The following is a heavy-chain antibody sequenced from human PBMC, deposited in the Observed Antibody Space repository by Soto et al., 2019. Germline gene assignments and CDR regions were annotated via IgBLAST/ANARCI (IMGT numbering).Heavy chain of an antibody. Sequence: EVHLVESGGGLVQPGESLRLSCAASGFIFTSYAINWVRQAPGKGLEWVSYISSSGTIIYYADSVKGRFTISRDYAKKSLYLQMNSLRAEDTAVYYCASFSRMTAGYYWGQGTLVTVSS. D-gene: IGHD2-8*01. J-gene: IGHJ4*02. CDR1: GFIFTSYA. CDR2: ISSSGTII. V-gene: IGHV3-48*01. CDR3: ASFSRMTAGYY.